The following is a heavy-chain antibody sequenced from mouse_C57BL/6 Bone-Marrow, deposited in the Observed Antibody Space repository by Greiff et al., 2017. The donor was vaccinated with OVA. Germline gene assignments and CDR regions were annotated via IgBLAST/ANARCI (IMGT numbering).Heavy chain of an antibody. CDR1: GYTFTSYW. Sequence: VQLQQPGAELVRPGTSVKLSCKASGYTFTSYWMHWVKQRPGQGLEWIGVIDPSDSYTNYNQKFKGKATLTVDTSSSTAYMQLSSLTSEDSAVYYCARSIYYDYDYFDYWGQGTTLTVSS. D-gene: IGHD2-4*01. CDR2: IDPSDSYT. V-gene: IGHV1-59*01. J-gene: IGHJ2*01. CDR3: ARSIYYDYDYFDY.